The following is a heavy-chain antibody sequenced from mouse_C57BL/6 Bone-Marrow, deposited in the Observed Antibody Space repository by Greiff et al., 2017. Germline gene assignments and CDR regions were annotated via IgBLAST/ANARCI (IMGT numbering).Heavy chain of an antibody. CDR3: AREMGYGAY. Sequence: VQLQQSGPELVKPGASVKISCKASGYTFTDYYMNWVKQSPGKSLEWIGDINPNNGGTSYNQKFKGKATLTVDKSSSTAYLELRSLTSEDSAVYYCAREMGYGAYWGQGTMVTVSA. CDR1: GYTFTDYY. J-gene: IGHJ3*01. D-gene: IGHD3-1*01. CDR2: INPNNGGT. V-gene: IGHV1-26*01.